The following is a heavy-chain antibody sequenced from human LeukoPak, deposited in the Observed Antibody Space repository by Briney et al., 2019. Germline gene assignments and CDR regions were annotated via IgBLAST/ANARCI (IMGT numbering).Heavy chain of an antibody. CDR1: GFTFSSYG. CDR2: IRYDGSNK. CDR3: AKERSNWREIDY. D-gene: IGHD6-13*01. V-gene: IGHV3-30*02. J-gene: IGHJ4*02. Sequence: GGSLRLSCAASGFTFSSYGMHWVRQAPGRGLEWVAFIRYDGSNKYYADSVKGRFTISRDNSNNMLYLQMNSLRAEDTAVYYCAKERSNWREIDYWGQGTLVTVSS.